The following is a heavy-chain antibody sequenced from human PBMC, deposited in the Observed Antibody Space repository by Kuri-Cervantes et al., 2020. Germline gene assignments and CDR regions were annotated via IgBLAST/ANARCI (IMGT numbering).Heavy chain of an antibody. CDR3: ATNSGFSYGPLDY. CDR1: GYTFTSYY. J-gene: IGHJ4*02. Sequence: ASVKVSCKASGYTFTSYYMHWVRQAPGQGLEWMGIINPSGGSTRYAQKFQGRVTMTRDTSSTTTYMEVRSLRTEDTAIYYCATNSGFSYGPLDYWGQGTLVTVSS. CDR2: INPSGGST. V-gene: IGHV1-46*01. D-gene: IGHD5-12*01.